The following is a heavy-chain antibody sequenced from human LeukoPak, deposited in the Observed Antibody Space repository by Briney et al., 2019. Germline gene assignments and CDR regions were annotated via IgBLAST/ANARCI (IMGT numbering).Heavy chain of an antibody. D-gene: IGHD2-15*01. J-gene: IGHJ4*02. CDR2: INSDGSVT. CDR3: ARDRYYSADS. CDR1: GFAFNTYW. Sequence: SGGSLRLSCAASGFAFNTYWMHWVRQTPGKGLVWVSRINSDGSVTIYADSVKGRFTISRDNAKNTVYLLINSLRADDTAVYYCARDRYYSADSWGRGTLVTVSS. V-gene: IGHV3-74*01.